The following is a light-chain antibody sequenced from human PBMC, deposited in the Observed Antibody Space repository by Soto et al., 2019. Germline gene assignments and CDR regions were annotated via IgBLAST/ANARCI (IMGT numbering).Light chain of an antibody. Sequence: DIPMTQSPSALSASVGDRVTITCRASQSISGWLAWYQQKPGKAPNLLISRASTLESGVPSRFSGSGSGTEFTLTISSLQPDDFATYYCQQYYTYSRTFGQGTKVEIK. CDR3: QQYYTYSRT. V-gene: IGKV1-5*03. CDR2: RAS. J-gene: IGKJ1*01. CDR1: QSISGW.